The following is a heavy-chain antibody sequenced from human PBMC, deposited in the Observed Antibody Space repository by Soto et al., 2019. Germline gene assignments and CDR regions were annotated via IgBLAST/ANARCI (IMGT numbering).Heavy chain of an antibody. V-gene: IGHV1-24*01. CDR2: IDPEDGET. Sequence: QVQLVQSGAEVKKPGASVRVSCKISGHSLSVSSIHWVRQAPGKGLEWMGGIDPEDGETLYSDDFQGRLNMTEDTPTDTAYMELASLRSEDTAMYYCTTVRGPLACFDNWGQGTLVTVSS. J-gene: IGHJ4*02. CDR3: TTVRGPLACFDN. D-gene: IGHD5-12*01. CDR1: GHSLSVSS.